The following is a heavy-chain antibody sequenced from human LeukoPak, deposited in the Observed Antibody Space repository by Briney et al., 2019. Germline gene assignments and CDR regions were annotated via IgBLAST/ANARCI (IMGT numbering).Heavy chain of an antibody. CDR1: GFTFSNYA. D-gene: IGHD6-13*01. V-gene: IGHV3-30*04. Sequence: PGRSLRLSCAASGFTFSNYAMHWVRQAPGKGLELVAVISYDGSNKYYADSVKGRFTISRDNSKNTLYLQMNSLRAEDTAVYYCGASAAGSPADALDIWGQGTMVTVSS. J-gene: IGHJ3*02. CDR3: GASAAGSPADALDI. CDR2: ISYDGSNK.